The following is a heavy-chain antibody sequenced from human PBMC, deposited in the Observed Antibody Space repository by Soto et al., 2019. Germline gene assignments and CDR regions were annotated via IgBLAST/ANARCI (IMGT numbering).Heavy chain of an antibody. CDR3: AKVEHSSGAFEY. CDR2: ISFDGSKK. CDR1: GFIFSSYG. J-gene: IGHJ4*02. D-gene: IGHD3-3*02. V-gene: IGHV3-30*18. Sequence: PGGSLRLSCAASGFIFSSYGMHWVRQAPGKGLEWVAVISFDGSKKYYADSVKGRFTISRDNSKNTLDLHMNSLRTEDTAVYYCAKVEHSSGAFEYWGQGTLVTGSS.